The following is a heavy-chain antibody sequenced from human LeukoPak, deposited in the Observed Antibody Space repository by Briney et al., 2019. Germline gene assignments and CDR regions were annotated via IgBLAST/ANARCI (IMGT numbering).Heavy chain of an antibody. CDR1: GYTFTSYG. CDR2: ISAYNGNT. V-gene: IGHV1-18*01. Sequence: GASVKVSCKASGYTFTSYGISWVRQAPGQGLEWMGWISAYNGNTNYAQKLQGRVTMTTDTSTSTAYMELSSLRSEDTAVYYCAREGRDSSGSDAFDIWGQGTMVTVSS. CDR3: AREGRDSSGSDAFDI. D-gene: IGHD3-22*01. J-gene: IGHJ3*02.